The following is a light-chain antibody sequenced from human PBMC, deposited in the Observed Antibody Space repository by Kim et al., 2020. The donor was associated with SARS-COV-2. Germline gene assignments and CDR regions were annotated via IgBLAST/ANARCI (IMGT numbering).Light chain of an antibody. Sequence: QSITISCTGTSSDVGCYKYVSWYQQHPGKAPKLMIYDVSNRPSGVSNRFSGSKSGNTASLTISGLQAEDEADYYCSSYTSSSTNYVFGTGTKVTVL. V-gene: IGLV2-14*03. J-gene: IGLJ1*01. CDR1: SSDVGCYKY. CDR3: SSYTSSSTNYV. CDR2: DVS.